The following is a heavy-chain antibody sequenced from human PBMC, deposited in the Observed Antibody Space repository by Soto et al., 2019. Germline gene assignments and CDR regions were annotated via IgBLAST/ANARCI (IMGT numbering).Heavy chain of an antibody. CDR2: ISGSGGST. D-gene: IGHD2-2*01. Sequence: GGSLRLSCAASGFTFSSYAMSWVRQAPGKGLEWVSAISGSGGSTYYADSVKGRFTISRDNSKNTLYLQMNSLRAEDTAVYYCAKAPGYCSSTSCLLDYYYYYYMDVWGKGTTVTVSS. CDR3: AKAPGYCSSTSCLLDYYYYYYMDV. V-gene: IGHV3-23*01. J-gene: IGHJ6*03. CDR1: GFTFSSYA.